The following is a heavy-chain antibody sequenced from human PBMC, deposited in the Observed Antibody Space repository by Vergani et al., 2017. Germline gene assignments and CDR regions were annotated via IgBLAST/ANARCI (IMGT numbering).Heavy chain of an antibody. J-gene: IGHJ5*02. D-gene: IGHD4-17*01. Sequence: EAYLVQSGGGLVTPGGSLRLSCAASGFNFPSFTMNWVRQAPGRGLEWISSIKFPPGEIFYADSVKGRFTISRDNGKNVLFLQMENLRAADTGVYFCARDITASVKSPPHPDLFDPWGQGSLVTVSS. CDR1: GFNFPSFT. CDR3: ARDITASVKSPPHPDLFDP. CDR2: IKFPPGEI. V-gene: IGHV3-21*06.